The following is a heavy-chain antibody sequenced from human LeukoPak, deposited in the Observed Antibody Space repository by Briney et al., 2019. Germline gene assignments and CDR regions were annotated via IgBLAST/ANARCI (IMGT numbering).Heavy chain of an antibody. D-gene: IGHD2/OR15-2a*01. V-gene: IGHV4-39*07. Sequence: SETLSLTCTVSGGSISSSSYYWGWIRQPPGKGLEWIGSIYYSGSAYYNPSLKSRVTISVDTSKNQFSLKLSSVTAADTAVYYCVRSFNYYYHYMDVWGKGTTVTVSS. CDR3: VRSFNYYYHYMDV. CDR2: IYYSGSA. CDR1: GGSISSSSYY. J-gene: IGHJ6*03.